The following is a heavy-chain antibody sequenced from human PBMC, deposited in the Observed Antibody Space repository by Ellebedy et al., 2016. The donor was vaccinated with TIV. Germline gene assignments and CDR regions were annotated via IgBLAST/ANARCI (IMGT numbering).Heavy chain of an antibody. V-gene: IGHV1-58*02. Sequence: SVKVSCXASGFTFTSSAMQWVRQARGQRLEWIGWIVVGSGNTNYAQKFQERVTITRDMSTSTAYMELSSLRSEDTAVYYCAADAGSSTAFDIWGQGTMVTVSS. D-gene: IGHD2/OR15-2a*01. CDR1: GFTFTSSA. CDR2: IVVGSGNT. J-gene: IGHJ3*02. CDR3: AADAGSSTAFDI.